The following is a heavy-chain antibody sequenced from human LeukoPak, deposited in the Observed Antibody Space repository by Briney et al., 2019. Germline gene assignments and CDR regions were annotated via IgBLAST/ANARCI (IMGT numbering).Heavy chain of an antibody. CDR1: GFTFSSYA. CDR3: ASTYGDYAFDY. Sequence: PGGSLRLSCAASGFTFSSYAMHWVRQAPGKGLEWVAVISYDGSNKYYADSVKGRFTVSRDNSKNTLYLQMNSLGAEDTAVYYCASTYGDYAFDYWGQGTLVTVSS. J-gene: IGHJ4*02. D-gene: IGHD4-17*01. CDR2: ISYDGSNK. V-gene: IGHV3-30-3*01.